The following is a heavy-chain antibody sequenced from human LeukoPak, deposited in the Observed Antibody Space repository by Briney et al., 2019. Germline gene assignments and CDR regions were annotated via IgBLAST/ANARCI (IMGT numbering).Heavy chain of an antibody. D-gene: IGHD6-13*01. CDR2: ISSSSTI. CDR3: ARNPHIAAAGTIFDY. CDR1: GFTFSSCS. J-gene: IGHJ4*02. V-gene: IGHV3-48*02. Sequence: PGGSLRLSCAVSGFTFSSCSMNWVRQAPGKGLEWVSYISSSSTIYYADSVKGRFTISRDNAKNSLYLQMNSLRDEDSAAYYCARNPHIAAAGTIFDYWGQGTLVTVSS.